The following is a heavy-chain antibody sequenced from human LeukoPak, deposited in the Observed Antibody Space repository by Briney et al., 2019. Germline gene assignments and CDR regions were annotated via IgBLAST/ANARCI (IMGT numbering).Heavy chain of an antibody. CDR3: TTDGRYCSGGRCYNYDY. V-gene: IGHV3-15*01. J-gene: IGHJ4*02. D-gene: IGHD2-15*01. Sequence: GGSLRLSRAASGFTFTNAWMSWVRQAPGKGLDWVGRIKSKTDGGTTDYAAPVKGRFTISRDDSKNTLYLQMNSLKTEDTAVYYCTTDGRYCSGGRCYNYDYWGQGTLVTVSS. CDR2: IKSKTDGGTT. CDR1: GFTFTNAW.